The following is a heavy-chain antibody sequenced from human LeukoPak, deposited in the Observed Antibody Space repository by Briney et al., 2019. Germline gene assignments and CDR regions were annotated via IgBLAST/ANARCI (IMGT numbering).Heavy chain of an antibody. J-gene: IGHJ5*02. CDR2: IYNRDNT. CDR3: ARGTDAYKVGNH. CDR1: GDSISTDCC. V-gene: IGHV4-38-2*02. D-gene: IGHD5-24*01. Sequence: ASETLSLTCTVSGDSISTDCCWTWIRQPPGKVPEWIGTIYNRDNTYYTSSLASRVTISMDTSKNQFSLKMTSVTAADTAVYYCARGTDAYKVGNHWGQGALVTVSS.